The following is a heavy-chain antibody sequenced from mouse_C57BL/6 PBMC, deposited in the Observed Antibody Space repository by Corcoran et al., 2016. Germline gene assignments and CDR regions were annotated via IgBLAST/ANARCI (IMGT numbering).Heavy chain of an antibody. V-gene: IGHV9-3*01. CDR1: GYTFTTYG. J-gene: IGHJ4*01. CDR3: ARWGYYAMDY. CDR2: INTYYGVP. Sequence: QIQLVQSGPELKKPGETVKISCKASGYTFTTYGMSWVKQAPGKGLKWMGWINTYYGVPTYADDFKGRFAFSLETSASTAYLQINNLKNEDTATYFCARWGYYAMDYWGQGTSVTVSS.